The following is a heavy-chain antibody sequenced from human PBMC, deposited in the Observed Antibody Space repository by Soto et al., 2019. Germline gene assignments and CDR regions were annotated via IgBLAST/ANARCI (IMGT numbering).Heavy chain of an antibody. CDR2: IYHSGST. J-gene: IGHJ3*02. V-gene: IGHV4-30-2*01. Sequence: SETLSLTCAVSGGSISSGGYSWSWIRQPPGKGLEWIGYIYHSGSTYYNPSLKSRVTISVDRSKNQFSLKLSSVTAADTAVYYCARARNYDFWSGYKHDAFDIWGRGTMVTVSS. D-gene: IGHD3-3*01. CDR1: GGSISSGGYS. CDR3: ARARNYDFWSGYKHDAFDI.